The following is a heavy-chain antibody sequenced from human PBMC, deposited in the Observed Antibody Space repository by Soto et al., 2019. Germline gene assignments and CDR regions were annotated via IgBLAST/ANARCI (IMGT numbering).Heavy chain of an antibody. CDR2: ISAYNGNT. D-gene: IGHD3-3*01. Sequence: GASVKVSCTAPGYTFTSYGISWVRQAPGQGLEWMGWISAYNGNTNYAQKLQGRVTMTTDTSTSTAYMELRSLRSDDTAVYYCARVRGHPLRFLEWLPYDYWGQGTLVTVSS. J-gene: IGHJ4*02. V-gene: IGHV1-18*01. CDR1: GYTFTSYG. CDR3: ARVRGHPLRFLEWLPYDY.